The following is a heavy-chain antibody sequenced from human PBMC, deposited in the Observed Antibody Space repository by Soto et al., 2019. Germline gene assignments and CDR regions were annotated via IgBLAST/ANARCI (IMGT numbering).Heavy chain of an antibody. CDR1: GFSLSTSGVG. CDR3: SAADYYGSGSYSNRGTFDY. D-gene: IGHD3-10*01. CDR2: IYWDDDK. V-gene: IGHV2-5*02. Sequence: QITLKESGPTLVKPTQTLTLTCTFSGFSLSTSGVGVGWIRQPPGKALEWLALIYWDDDKRYSPSLKSRLTITKDTSKNQVVLTMTNMDTVDTATYYCSAADYYGSGSYSNRGTFDYWGQGTLVTVSS. J-gene: IGHJ4*02.